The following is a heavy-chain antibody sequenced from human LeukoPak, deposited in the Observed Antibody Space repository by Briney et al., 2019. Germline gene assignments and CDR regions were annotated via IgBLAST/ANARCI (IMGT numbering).Heavy chain of an antibody. J-gene: IGHJ4*02. Sequence: ASVKVSCKASGYSFTSYDINRVRQATGQGLEWMGWMNPNSGNTGYAQKFKGRVTLTRDTSITTAYMELSSLSSEDTAIYYCAREPSLHSSSSYNFWGQGTLVTVSS. CDR1: GYSFTSYD. V-gene: IGHV1-8*01. D-gene: IGHD6-6*01. CDR3: AREPSLHSSSSYNF. CDR2: MNPNSGNT.